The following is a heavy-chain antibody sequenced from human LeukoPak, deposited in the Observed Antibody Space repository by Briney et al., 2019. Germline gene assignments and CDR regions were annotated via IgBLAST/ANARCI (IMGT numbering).Heavy chain of an antibody. D-gene: IGHD2-15*01. CDR3: ATKVVVVAATDPHDAFDI. V-gene: IGHV1-69*04. CDR2: IIPILGIA. CDR1: GGTFSSYA. Sequence: ASVKVSCKASGGTFSSYAISWVRQAPGQGLEWMGRIIPILGIANYAQKFQGRVTITADKSTSTAYMELSSLRSEDTAVYYRATKVVVVAATDPHDAFDIWGQGTMVTVSS. J-gene: IGHJ3*02.